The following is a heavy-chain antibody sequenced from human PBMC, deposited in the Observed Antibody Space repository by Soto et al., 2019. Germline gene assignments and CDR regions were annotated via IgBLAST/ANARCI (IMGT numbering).Heavy chain of an antibody. CDR1: GFTFSNYA. Sequence: GSLRLSCAASGFTFSNYAMNWVRQAPGKGLEWVSTISGSGGSPYYADSVKGRFTISRDNSKNTLYLQMNSLRAGDSAIYYCAKEGTSGLYYFDYWGQGTLVTVSS. D-gene: IGHD6-19*01. CDR2: ISGSGGSP. J-gene: IGHJ4*02. V-gene: IGHV3-23*01. CDR3: AKEGTSGLYYFDY.